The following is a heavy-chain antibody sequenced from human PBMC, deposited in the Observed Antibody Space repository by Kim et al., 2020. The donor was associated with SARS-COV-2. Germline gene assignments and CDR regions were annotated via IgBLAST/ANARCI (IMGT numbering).Heavy chain of an antibody. Sequence: GGSLRLSCAASGFTVSSNYMSWVRQAPGKGLEWVSVIYSGGSTYYADSVKGRFTISRDNSKNTLYLQMNSPRAEDTAVYYCVRVRGGAFDYWGQGTLVTVSS. J-gene: IGHJ4*02. CDR1: GFTVSSNY. CDR2: IYSGGST. D-gene: IGHD3-10*01. V-gene: IGHV3-53*01. CDR3: VRVRGGAFDY.